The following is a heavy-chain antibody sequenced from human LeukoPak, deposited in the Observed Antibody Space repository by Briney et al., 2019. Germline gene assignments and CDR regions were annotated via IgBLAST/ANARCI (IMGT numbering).Heavy chain of an antibody. CDR2: IYYSGST. CDR3: ARPLLRNDAFDI. V-gene: IGHV4-31*03. CDR1: GGSISRGVYY. Sequence: PSETLSLTCTVSGGSISRGVYYWTWIRQHPGKGLEWIGNIYYSGSTYYNPSLKSRVTISVGTSKNQFSLKLSSVTAADTAVYYCARPLLRNDAFDIWGQGTVVTVSS. D-gene: IGHD1-14*01. J-gene: IGHJ3*02.